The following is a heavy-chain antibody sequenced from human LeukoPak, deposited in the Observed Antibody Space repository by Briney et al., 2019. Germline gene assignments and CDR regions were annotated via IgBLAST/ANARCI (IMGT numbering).Heavy chain of an antibody. V-gene: IGHV1-46*01. D-gene: IGHD2-8*02. CDR3: ARSPITNIWYYFDY. Sequence: ASMKISCKASGYTFTSHYVHWVRQAPGQGPEWMGKINPSGGSTSYSQKFQGRVTMTRDTSTTTLYMDLSSLRSEDTAVYYCARSPITNIWYYFDYWGQGTLVTVSS. CDR1: GYTFTSHY. CDR2: INPSGGST. J-gene: IGHJ4*02.